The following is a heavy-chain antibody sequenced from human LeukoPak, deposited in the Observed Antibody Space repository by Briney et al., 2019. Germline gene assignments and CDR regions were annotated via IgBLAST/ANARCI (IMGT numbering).Heavy chain of an antibody. CDR1: GGSFSGYY. Sequence: SETLSLTCAVYGGSFSGYYWSWIRQPPGKGLEWIGEINHSGSTNYNPSLKSRVTISVDASENQFSLKLSSVTAADTAVYYCARAVMYYYDSSGYSGFDYWGQGTLVTVSS. V-gene: IGHV4-34*01. D-gene: IGHD3-22*01. CDR3: ARAVMYYYDSSGYSGFDY. CDR2: INHSGST. J-gene: IGHJ4*02.